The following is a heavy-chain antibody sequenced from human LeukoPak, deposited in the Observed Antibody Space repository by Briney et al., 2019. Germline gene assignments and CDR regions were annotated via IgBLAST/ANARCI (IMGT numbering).Heavy chain of an antibody. CDR2: VNRSGST. V-gene: IGHV4-34*01. J-gene: IGHJ3*02. CDR3: ARGDYLTMVRGVIRKIGAFDI. Sequence: KPSETLSLTCAVYGGSISGYFWTWIRQPPGKGLEWIGEVNRSGSTNYNPSLKSRVTISLDTSKKQFSLKLSSVTAADTAVYYCARGDYLTMVRGVIRKIGAFDIWGQGTMVTVSS. CDR1: GGSISGYF. D-gene: IGHD3-10*01.